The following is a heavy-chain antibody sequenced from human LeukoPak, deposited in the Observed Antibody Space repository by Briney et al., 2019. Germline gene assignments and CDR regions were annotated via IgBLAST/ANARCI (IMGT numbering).Heavy chain of an antibody. CDR2: IFHSGNS. V-gene: IGHV4-38-2*02. CDR1: GYSMSSGYY. D-gene: IGHD3-22*01. J-gene: IGHJ4*02. Sequence: PSETLSLTCTVSGYSMSSGYYWGWIRQPPGKGLQWIGSIFHSGNSYYNPSLKSRVTISVDTSKNQFSLKVNSVTAADTAVYYCARSDDSSGSYFDYWGQGTLVTVSS. CDR3: ARSDDSSGSYFDY.